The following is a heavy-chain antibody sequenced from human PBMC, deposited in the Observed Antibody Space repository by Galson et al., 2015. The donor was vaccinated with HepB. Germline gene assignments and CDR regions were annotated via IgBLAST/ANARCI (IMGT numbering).Heavy chain of an antibody. D-gene: IGHD3-22*01. Sequence: SLRLSCAASGFTFGDYDMSWFRQAPGKGLEWVGYIRSKAYGGTTEYAASVKGRFTISRDDYKSIAYLQMNSLKTEDTAVYYRARGGYYDSSGYPYFDYWGQGALVTVSS. CDR2: IRSKAYGGTT. CDR3: ARGGYYDSSGYPYFDY. CDR1: GFTFGDYD. J-gene: IGHJ4*02. V-gene: IGHV3-49*03.